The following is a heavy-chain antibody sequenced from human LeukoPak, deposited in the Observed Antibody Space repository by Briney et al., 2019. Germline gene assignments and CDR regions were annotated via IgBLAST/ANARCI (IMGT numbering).Heavy chain of an antibody. CDR3: ARVISVAGYDY. CDR2: ISSRSSYI. V-gene: IGHV3-21*01. CDR1: GFTFSNYS. Sequence: GGSLRLSCAASGFTFSNYSINWARQAPGKGLEWVSSISSRSSYIYYADSVKGRFTISRDNAKNSLYLQMNSLRAEDTAVYYCARVISVAGYDYWGQGTLVTVSS. D-gene: IGHD6-19*01. J-gene: IGHJ4*02.